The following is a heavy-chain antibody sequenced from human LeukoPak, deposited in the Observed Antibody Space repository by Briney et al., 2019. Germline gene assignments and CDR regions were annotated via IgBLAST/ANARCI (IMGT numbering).Heavy chain of an antibody. D-gene: IGHD3-10*01. Sequence: GASVKVSCKASGYTFTSYGINWVRQAPGQGLEWMGGINPIFGTGNYAQKFQGRVTITADVSTRTAFMDLSSLRSEDTAVYYCARDAPSETLMVSAFDIWGQGTMVTVSS. J-gene: IGHJ3*02. CDR3: ARDAPSETLMVSAFDI. CDR1: GYTFTSYG. CDR2: INPIFGTG. V-gene: IGHV1-69*13.